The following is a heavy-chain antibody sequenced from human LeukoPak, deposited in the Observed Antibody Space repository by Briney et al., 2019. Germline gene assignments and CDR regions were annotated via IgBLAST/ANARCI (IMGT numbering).Heavy chain of an antibody. Sequence: GGSLRLSCAASGFTFSDYYMSWIRQAPGKGLEWVSYISSSGSTIYYADSVKGRFTISRDNAKNSLYLQMNSLRAEDTAVYYCARDLGQYYYYYMDVWGRGTTVTVSS. D-gene: IGHD7-27*01. J-gene: IGHJ6*03. CDR1: GFTFSDYY. V-gene: IGHV3-11*04. CDR2: ISSSGSTI. CDR3: ARDLGQYYYYYMDV.